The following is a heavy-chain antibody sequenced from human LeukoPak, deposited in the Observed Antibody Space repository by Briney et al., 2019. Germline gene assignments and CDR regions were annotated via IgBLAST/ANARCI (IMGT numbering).Heavy chain of an antibody. V-gene: IGHV3-48*01. Sequence: GGSLRLSCAGSRITFSDYWMNWVRQAPGKGPEWVCYIDYGGSVTHYADSVKGRFTISRDNAENSLYLQMNSLRVEDTAVYYCTRDLEYWSQGVQVTVSS. J-gene: IGHJ4*02. CDR2: IDYGGSVT. CDR1: RITFSDYW. CDR3: TRDLEY.